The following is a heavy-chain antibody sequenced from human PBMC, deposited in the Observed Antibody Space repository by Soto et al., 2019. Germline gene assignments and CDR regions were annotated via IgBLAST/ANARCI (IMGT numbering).Heavy chain of an antibody. CDR2: ISSSGSTI. J-gene: IGHJ5*02. CDR1: GFTVSDYY. CDR3: ASFPGIAAAGTEEDWFDP. D-gene: IGHD6-13*01. V-gene: IGHV3-11*01. Sequence: GCLRLSCAASGFTVSDYYMSCIRQAPGKGLEWVSYISSSGSTIYYADSVKGRFTISRDNAKNSLYLQMNSLRAEDTAVYYCASFPGIAAAGTEEDWFDPWGQGTLVTVSS.